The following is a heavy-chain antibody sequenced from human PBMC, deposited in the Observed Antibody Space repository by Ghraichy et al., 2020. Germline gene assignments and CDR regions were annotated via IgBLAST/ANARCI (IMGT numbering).Heavy chain of an antibody. Sequence: EGSLRLSCAXXGXXFSNYXXNWVRQAPGKGLEWVSSISHDSDLTYYADSVKGRFTVSRDNAKNLMYLQMNSLRAEDTAVYYCARGYDDYDYSGGQGTLVTVSS. J-gene: IGHJ4*02. D-gene: IGHD3-16*01. CDR3: ARGYDDYDYS. CDR2: ISHDSDLT. CDR1: GXXFSNYX. V-gene: IGHV3-21*01.